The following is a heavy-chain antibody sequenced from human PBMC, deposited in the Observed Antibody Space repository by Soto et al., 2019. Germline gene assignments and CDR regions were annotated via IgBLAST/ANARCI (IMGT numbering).Heavy chain of an antibody. J-gene: IGHJ4*02. Sequence: QITLKESGPTLVKPTQTLTLTCTFSVFSLSTSGVGVGWIRQPPGKALDWLALIYWNDDKRYNPSLKSRLTITKDPSXNQVVLTMTDXXXXXXXXYYCAHSRXXXXXXYWGQ. D-gene: IGHD3-10*01. CDR1: VFSLSTSGVG. CDR3: AHSRXXXXXXY. V-gene: IGHV2-5*01. CDR2: IYWNDDK.